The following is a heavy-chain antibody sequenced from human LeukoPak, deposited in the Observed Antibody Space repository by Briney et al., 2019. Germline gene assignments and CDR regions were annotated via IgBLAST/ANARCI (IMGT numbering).Heavy chain of an antibody. Sequence: GGSLRLSCAASGFTFSSYSMNWVRQAPGKGLEWVSSISSSSSYIYYADSVKGRFTISRDNAKNSLYLQMNSLRSEDTAVYYCATFRPRYSGSYYPFDYWGQGTLVTVSS. D-gene: IGHD1-26*01. CDR3: ATFRPRYSGSYYPFDY. V-gene: IGHV3-21*04. J-gene: IGHJ4*02. CDR1: GFTFSSYS. CDR2: ISSSSSYI.